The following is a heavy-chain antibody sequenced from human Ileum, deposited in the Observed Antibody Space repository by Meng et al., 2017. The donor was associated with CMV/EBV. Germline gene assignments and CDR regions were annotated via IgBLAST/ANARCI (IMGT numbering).Heavy chain of an antibody. V-gene: IGHV4-34*01. J-gene: IGHJ5*02. CDR1: GGSLSDAYY. Sequence: SETLSLTCTVYGGSLSDAYYWSWNRQPPGKGLELIAEIHHRGMTNYTPSLRSRVTISRDTSKNQFSLRLSSVTAADTAVYYCASGGTWPTSFDPWGQGTLVTVSS. CDR3: ASGGTWPTSFDP. CDR2: IHHRGMT.